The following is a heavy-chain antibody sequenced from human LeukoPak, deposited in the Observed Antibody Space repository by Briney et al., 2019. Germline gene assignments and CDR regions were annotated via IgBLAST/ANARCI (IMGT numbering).Heavy chain of an antibody. CDR2: ISSGSSYI. J-gene: IGHJ4*02. Sequence: GGSLRLSCAASGFTFSSHSMNWVRQAPGKGLEWVSSISSGSSYIYYADSVKGRFTISRDNAKNSLYLQMNSLRAEDTAVYYCARDRRSGSYDSTDASDYWGQGTLATVSS. V-gene: IGHV3-21*01. CDR3: ARDRRSGSYDSTDASDY. D-gene: IGHD3-22*01. CDR1: GFTFSSHS.